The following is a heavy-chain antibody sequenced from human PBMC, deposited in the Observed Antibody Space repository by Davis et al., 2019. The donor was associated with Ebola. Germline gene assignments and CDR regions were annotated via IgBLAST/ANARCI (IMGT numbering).Heavy chain of an antibody. CDR2: IHDSGST. Sequence: SETLSLTCTVSGGSISSYYWSWIRQPPGKGLEWIGYIHDSGSTNYNPSLKSRVTISVDTSKNQFSLKLSSVTAADTAVYYCARRSPSWRPKGPIYYYYGMDVWGQGTTVTVSS. V-gene: IGHV4-59*12. D-gene: IGHD5-12*01. CDR1: GGSISSYY. J-gene: IGHJ6*02. CDR3: ARRSPSWRPKGPIYYYYGMDV.